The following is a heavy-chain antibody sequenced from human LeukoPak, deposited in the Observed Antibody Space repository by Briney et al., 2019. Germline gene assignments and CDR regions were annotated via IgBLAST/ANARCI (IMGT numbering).Heavy chain of an antibody. CDR1: GHTFTSYA. CDR2: INPSGGST. V-gene: IGHV1-46*01. D-gene: IGHD6-13*01. CDR3: ARVHWYFYDP. Sequence: ASVKVSCKASGHTFTSYAMNWVRQAPGQGLEWMGIINPSGGSTSYAQKFQGRVTMTRDTSTSTVYMELSSLRSEDMAVYYCARVHWYFYDPWGQGTLVTVSS. J-gene: IGHJ5*02.